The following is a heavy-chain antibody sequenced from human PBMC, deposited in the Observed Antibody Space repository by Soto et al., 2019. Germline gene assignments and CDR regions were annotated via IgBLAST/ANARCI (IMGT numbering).Heavy chain of an antibody. V-gene: IGHV4-39*01. D-gene: IGHD3-3*01. J-gene: IGHJ4*02. CDR2: IYYSGST. Sequence: SETLSLTCTVSGGSISSSSYYWGWIRQPPGKGLEWIGSIYYSGSTYYNPSLKSRVTISVDTSKNQFSLKLSSVTAADTAVYYCYGFGVVTDLVYWGQGPWSPSPQ. CDR3: YGFGVVTDLVY. CDR1: GGSISSSSYY.